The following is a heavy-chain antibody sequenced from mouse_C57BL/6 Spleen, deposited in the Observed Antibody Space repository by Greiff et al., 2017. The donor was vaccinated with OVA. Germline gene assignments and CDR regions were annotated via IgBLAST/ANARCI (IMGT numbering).Heavy chain of an antibody. CDR3: ARGMGEYDGGAMDY. D-gene: IGHD2-14*01. CDR2: IDPEDGET. CDR1: GFNIKDYY. V-gene: IGHV14-2*01. J-gene: IGHJ4*01. Sequence: VQLQQSGAELVKPGASVKLSCTASGFNIKDYYMHWVKQRTEQGLEWIGRIDPEDGETKYAPKFQGKATLTADTSSNTAYLQLSSLTSEDTAVYYCARGMGEYDGGAMDYWGQGTSVTVSS.